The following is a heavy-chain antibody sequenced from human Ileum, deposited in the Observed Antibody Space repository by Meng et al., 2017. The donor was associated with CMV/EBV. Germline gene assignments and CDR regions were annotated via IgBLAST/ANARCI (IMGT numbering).Heavy chain of an antibody. CDR1: VYTFTGHY. Sequence: SVKVSCKDSVYTFTGHYMDWVRQAPGQGLDWVGWTNPNSGGTNYAQKVQGRVTMTRDSYISTAYMELSRLRSDDTAVYYCARAYCSSTSCLGAFDIWGQGTMVTVSS. J-gene: IGHJ3*02. V-gene: IGHV1-2*02. CDR2: TNPNSGGT. CDR3: ARAYCSSTSCLGAFDI. D-gene: IGHD2-2*01.